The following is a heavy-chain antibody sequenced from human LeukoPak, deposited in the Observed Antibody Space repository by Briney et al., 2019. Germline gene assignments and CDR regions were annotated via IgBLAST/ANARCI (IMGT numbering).Heavy chain of an antibody. Sequence: GGSLRLSCAASGFTFDDYAMHWVRQAPGKGLEWVSLISGDGGRTYYADSVKGRFTISRDNSKNSLYLQMNSLRIEDTALYYCAKDIGGYSYAADYWSQGTLVTVSS. J-gene: IGHJ4*02. CDR2: ISGDGGRT. CDR1: GFTFDDYA. V-gene: IGHV3-43*02. D-gene: IGHD5-12*01. CDR3: AKDIGGYSYAADY.